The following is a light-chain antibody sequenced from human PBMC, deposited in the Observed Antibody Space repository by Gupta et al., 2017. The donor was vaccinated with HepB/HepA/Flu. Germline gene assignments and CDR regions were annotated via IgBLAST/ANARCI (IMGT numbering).Light chain of an antibody. J-gene: IGKJ3*01. CDR1: QSVSSS. Sequence: EIVMTPSPATLSVSPGERATLSCRASQSVSSSLAWYQQKPGQAPSLLIYGASTRGTGVPARFSGSGSCREFTLTIISRQAQDFAVYYCWHYYNWPCTFGHGTKVDIK. V-gene: IGKV3-15*01. CDR3: WHYYNWPCT. CDR2: GAS.